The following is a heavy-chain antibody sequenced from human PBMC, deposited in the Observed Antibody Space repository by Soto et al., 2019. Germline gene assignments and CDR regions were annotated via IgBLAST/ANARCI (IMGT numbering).Heavy chain of an antibody. J-gene: IGHJ4*02. V-gene: IGHV1-8*01. Sequence: QVQLVQTGAEVKKPGASVKVSCKASGYTFTTYDINWMRQATGQGLEWLGWMNPNNGDTGYAQKFQDRVTMTWDTSMNTAYMELSSLSNEDTAIYYCARNRRLTGDFDYWGLGTLVTVSS. D-gene: IGHD7-27*01. CDR2: MNPNNGDT. CDR3: ARNRRLTGDFDY. CDR1: GYTFTTYD.